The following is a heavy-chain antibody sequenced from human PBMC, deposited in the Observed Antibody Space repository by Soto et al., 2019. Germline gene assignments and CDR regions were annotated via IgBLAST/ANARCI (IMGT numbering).Heavy chain of an antibody. V-gene: IGHV3-23*01. J-gene: IGHJ4*02. CDR2: IVSSGGVT. D-gene: IGHD4-17*01. CDR1: GITFSNYA. Sequence: EVQLLESGGGLVQPGGSLRLSCAASGITFSNYAMYWVRLAPGKGLEWVSTIVSSGGVTYYAGSVKGRFTISRDNSKSTVYLQMDSLGAEDTAVYFCDSTFPLRYGDPSGFDYWGQGTLVAVSS. CDR3: DSTFPLRYGDPSGFDY.